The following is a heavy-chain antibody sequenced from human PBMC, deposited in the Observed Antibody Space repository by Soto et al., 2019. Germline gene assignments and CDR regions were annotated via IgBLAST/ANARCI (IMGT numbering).Heavy chain of an antibody. V-gene: IGHV4-30-4*01. J-gene: IGHJ6*02. D-gene: IGHD3-10*01. CDR2: IYYSGST. CDR1: GGSISSGDYY. CDR3: AREGVTWSYYYYGMDV. Sequence: QVQLQESGPGLVKPSQTLSLTCTVSGGSISSGDYYWSWIRQPPGKGLECIGYIYYSGSTYYNPSLKSRVTISVDTSKNQFSLKLSSVTAADTAVYYCAREGVTWSYYYYGMDVWGQGTTVTVSS.